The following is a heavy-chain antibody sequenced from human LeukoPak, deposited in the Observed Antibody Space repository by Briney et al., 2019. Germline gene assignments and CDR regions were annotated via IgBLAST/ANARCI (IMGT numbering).Heavy chain of an antibody. D-gene: IGHD5-24*01. V-gene: IGHV4-61*02. CDR2: IYTSGST. CDR3: AREYVERDDLAFDI. Sequence: PSETLSLTCTVSGGSISSSSYYWGWIRQPPGKGLEWIGRIYTSGSTNYNPSLKSRVTISVDTSKNQFSLKLSSVTAADTAVYYCAREYVERDDLAFDIWGQGTMVTVSS. J-gene: IGHJ3*02. CDR1: GGSISSSSYY.